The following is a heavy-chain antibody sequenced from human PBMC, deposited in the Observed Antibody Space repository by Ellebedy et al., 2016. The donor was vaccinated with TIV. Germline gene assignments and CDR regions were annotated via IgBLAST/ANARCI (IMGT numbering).Heavy chain of an antibody. CDR2: IYYSGST. D-gene: IGHD7-27*01. J-gene: IGHJ5*02. Sequence: MPSETLSLTCTVSGGSISSYYWSWIRQPPGKGLEWIGYIYYSGSTNYNPSLKSRVTISVDTSKNQFSLKLSSVTAADTAVYYCARAGWGNWFDPWGQGTLVTVSS. CDR3: ARAGWGNWFDP. V-gene: IGHV4-59*12. CDR1: GGSISSYY.